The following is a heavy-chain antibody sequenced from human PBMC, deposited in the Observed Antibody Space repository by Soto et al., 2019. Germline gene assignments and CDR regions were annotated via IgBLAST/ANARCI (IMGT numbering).Heavy chain of an antibody. CDR1: GYSFTSYW. D-gene: IGHD2-21*02. V-gene: IGHV5-51*01. CDR3: AGLEFCGGDCYSVLYY. Sequence: PGESLKISCKGSGYSFTSYWIGWVRQMPGKGLEWMGIIYPGDSDTRYSPSFQGQVTISADKSISTAYLQWSSLKASDTAMYYCAGLEFCGGDCYSVLYYWGQGTLVTVSS. J-gene: IGHJ4*02. CDR2: IYPGDSDT.